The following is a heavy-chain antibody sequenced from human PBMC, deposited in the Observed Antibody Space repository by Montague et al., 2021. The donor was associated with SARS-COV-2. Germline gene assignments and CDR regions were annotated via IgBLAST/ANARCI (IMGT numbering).Heavy chain of an antibody. CDR1: GGSLSGFY. V-gene: IGHV4-34*01. CDR3: ARSHDYRGNDYFDS. D-gene: IGHD4-23*01. CDR2: ITHRGST. J-gene: IGHJ4*02. Sequence: SETLSLTCAVYGGSLSGFYWTWIRQAPGEGLEWVGEITHRGSTSYSPAXXSRLTISLDTSKNQFSLKLDSVTAADTATYYCARSHDYRGNDYFDSWGQGALVIVSS.